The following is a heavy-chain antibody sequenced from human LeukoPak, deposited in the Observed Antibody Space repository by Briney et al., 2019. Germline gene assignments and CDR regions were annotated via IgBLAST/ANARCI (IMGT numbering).Heavy chain of an antibody. CDR3: ARSAPYCSSTSCYAT. V-gene: IGHV1-18*01. J-gene: IGHJ5*02. Sequence: ASVKVSCKASGYTFTSYGISWVRQAPGQGLEWMGWISAYNGNTNYAQKLQGRVTMTTDTSTSTAYMELSSLRSEDTAVYYCARSAPYCSSTSCYATWGQGTLVTVSS. CDR1: GYTFTSYG. D-gene: IGHD2-2*01. CDR2: ISAYNGNT.